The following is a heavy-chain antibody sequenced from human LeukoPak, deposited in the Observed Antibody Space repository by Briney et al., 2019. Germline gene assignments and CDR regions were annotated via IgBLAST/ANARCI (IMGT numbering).Heavy chain of an antibody. J-gene: IGHJ6*03. CDR3: ASTVTGAQGYYYYYMDV. V-gene: IGHV1-2*02. Sequence: ASVKVSCKASGYTFTAYYMHWVRQAPGQGLEWMGWINPNSGGTNYGQKFQGRVTMTRDTSISTAYMELSRLRSDDTAVYYCASTVTGAQGYYYYYMDVWGKGTTVTVSS. CDR1: GYTFTAYY. CDR2: INPNSGGT. D-gene: IGHD4-11*01.